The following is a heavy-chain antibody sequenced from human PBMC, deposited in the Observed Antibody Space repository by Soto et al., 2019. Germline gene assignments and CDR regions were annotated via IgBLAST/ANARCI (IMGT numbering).Heavy chain of an antibody. Sequence: GASVKVPCKASGGTFSRYAISWVRQAPGQGLEWMGGIIPIFGTANYAQKFQGRVTITADESTSTAYMELSSLRFEDTAVYYCARAIVGPTTTGWLDPWGQGTLVTVSS. J-gene: IGHJ5*02. D-gene: IGHD1-26*01. CDR3: ARAIVGPTTTGWLDP. CDR2: IIPIFGTA. CDR1: GGTFSRYA. V-gene: IGHV1-69*13.